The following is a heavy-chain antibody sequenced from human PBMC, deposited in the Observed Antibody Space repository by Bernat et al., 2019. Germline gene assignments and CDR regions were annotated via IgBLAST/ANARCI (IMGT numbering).Heavy chain of an antibody. CDR2: ISSSSSYI. D-gene: IGHD3-3*01. Sequence: ELQLVESGGGLVKPGGSLRLSCAASGFTFSSYSMNWVRQAPGKGLEWVSSISSSSSYIYYADSVKGRFTIPRDNAKNSLYLQMNSLRAEDTAVYYCARDLIGPTYYDLWSEAFDIWGQGTMVTVSS. V-gene: IGHV3-21*01. CDR1: GFTFSSYS. CDR3: ARDLIGPTYYDLWSEAFDI. J-gene: IGHJ3*02.